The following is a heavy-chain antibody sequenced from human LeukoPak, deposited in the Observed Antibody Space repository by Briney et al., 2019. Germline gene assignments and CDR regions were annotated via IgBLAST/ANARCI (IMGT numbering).Heavy chain of an antibody. D-gene: IGHD3-22*01. CDR1: GYSFTSYW. Sequence: GESLKISCQGSGYSFTSYWIGWVRQMPGKGLEWMGIIYPGGSDTRYSPSFQGQVTISADKSISTAYLQWSSLKASDTAVYYCARLYYYDSSGYRDYYYYYGMDVWGQGTTVTVSS. V-gene: IGHV5-51*01. J-gene: IGHJ6*02. CDR3: ARLYYYDSSGYRDYYYYYGMDV. CDR2: IYPGGSDT.